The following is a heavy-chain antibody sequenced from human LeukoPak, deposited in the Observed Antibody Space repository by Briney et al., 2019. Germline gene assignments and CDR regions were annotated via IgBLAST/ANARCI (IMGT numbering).Heavy chain of an antibody. CDR2: IWYDGSNK. CDR1: GFTFSSYG. J-gene: IGHJ4*02. V-gene: IGHV3-33*08. D-gene: IGHD3-16*01. CDR3: ARDTEPFRGDNFFDY. Sequence: GGSLRLSCAASGFTFSSYGMHWVRQAPGKGLEWVAVIWYDGSNKYYADSVKGRFTISRDNSKNTLYLQMNSLRAEDTAVYYCARDTEPFRGDNFFDYWGQGTLVTVSS.